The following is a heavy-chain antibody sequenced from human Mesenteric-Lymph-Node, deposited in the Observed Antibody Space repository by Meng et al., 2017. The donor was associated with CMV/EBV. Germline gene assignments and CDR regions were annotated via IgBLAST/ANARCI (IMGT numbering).Heavy chain of an antibody. CDR1: SGVG. V-gene: IGHV2-5*01. CDR2: IYWNDDQ. J-gene: IGHJ2*01. CDR3: ARLGRYYDIMNGYSSYWYFDL. Sequence: SGVGVSLIRQPQGKALEWLALIYWNDDQRHSPSLKNRLTITKDTSKNQVVLKMTNMDPVDTATYYCARLGRYYDIMNGYSSYWYFDLWGRGTLVTVSS. D-gene: IGHD3-9*01.